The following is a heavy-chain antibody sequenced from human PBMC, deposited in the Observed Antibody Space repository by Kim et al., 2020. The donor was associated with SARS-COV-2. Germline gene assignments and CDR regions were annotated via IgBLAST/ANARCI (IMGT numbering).Heavy chain of an antibody. J-gene: IGHJ6*02. CDR1: GFTFSSYA. D-gene: IGHD3-10*01. CDR3: AKVFGSGSYPKYYYYYYGMDV. V-gene: IGHV3-23*01. CDR2: ISGSGGST. Sequence: GGSLRLSCAASGFTFSSYAMSWVRQAPGKGLEWVSAISGSGGSTYYADSVKGRFTISRDNSKNTLYLQMNSLRAEDTAVYYCAKVFGSGSYPKYYYYYYGMDVWGQGTTVTVSS.